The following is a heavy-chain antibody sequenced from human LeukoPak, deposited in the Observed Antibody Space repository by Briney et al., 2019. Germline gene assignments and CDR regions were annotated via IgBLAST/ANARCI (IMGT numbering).Heavy chain of an antibody. V-gene: IGHV3-48*01. CDR1: GGSISSSS. D-gene: IGHD4-23*01. J-gene: IGHJ3*01. Sequence: ETLSLTCTVSGGSISSSSYYWGWIRQPPGKGLEWVSYISTSSITKYYADSVKGRFTISRDNARNSLYLQMNSLRAEDTAVYYCARDSVGPFRRSPTNAFDVWGQGTMVTVSS. CDR2: ISTSSITK. CDR3: ARDSVGPFRRSPTNAFDV.